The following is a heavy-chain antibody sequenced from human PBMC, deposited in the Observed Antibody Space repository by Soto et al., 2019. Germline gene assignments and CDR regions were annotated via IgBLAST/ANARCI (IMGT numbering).Heavy chain of an antibody. CDR2: IDPTGGIR. J-gene: IGHJ5*02. CDR3: ARVQSWEDLVCLYDP. D-gene: IGHD1-26*01. Sequence: ASVKVSCKASGHSITSHYMHWVRQAPGQGLEWMGTIDPTGGIRNYAQRFQGRLTMTRDTSTSTVYMELSSLTSEDTAVYYCARVQSWEDLVCLYDPCGRGTLVTVSS. CDR1: GHSITSHY. V-gene: IGHV1-46*03.